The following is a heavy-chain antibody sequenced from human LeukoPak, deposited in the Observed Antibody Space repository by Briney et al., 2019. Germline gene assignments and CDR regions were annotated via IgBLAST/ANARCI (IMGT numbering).Heavy chain of an antibody. J-gene: IGHJ4*02. CDR1: GFAVSSKY. Sequence: PGGSLRLSCAASGFAVSSKYMTWVRQAPGKGLEWVSGISGSGGSTYYADSVKGRFTISRDNSKNTLYRQMNSLRAEDTAIYYCAKGSRSSGTYYYFDYWGQGTLVTVSS. CDR3: AKGSRSSGTYYYFDY. V-gene: IGHV3-23*01. CDR2: ISGSGGST. D-gene: IGHD1-26*01.